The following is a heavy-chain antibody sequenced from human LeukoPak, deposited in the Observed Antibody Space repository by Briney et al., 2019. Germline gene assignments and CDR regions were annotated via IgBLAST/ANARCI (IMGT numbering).Heavy chain of an antibody. CDR2: INHSGST. CDR1: GGSFSGYY. D-gene: IGHD5-18*01. CDR3: ARAGYSYGYSWFDP. Sequence: SETLSLTCAVCGGSFSGYYWSWIRQPPGKGLEWIGEINHSGSTNYNPSLKSRVTISVDTSKNQFSLKLSSVTAADTAVYYCARAGYSYGYSWFDPWGQGTLVTVSS. J-gene: IGHJ5*02. V-gene: IGHV4-34*01.